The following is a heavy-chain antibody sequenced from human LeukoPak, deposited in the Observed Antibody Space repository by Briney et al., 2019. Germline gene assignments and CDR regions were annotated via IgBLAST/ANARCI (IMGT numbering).Heavy chain of an antibody. D-gene: IGHD2/OR15-2a*01. Sequence: SGPTLVKSTETLTLTCTFSGVSLSTSGVGVGWVRQPPGKALEWLTLFYWNDDKRYSPSLKNRLTITKDTSTNQVVLIMTNMDPVDTATYYCVHEYGAVSPVAFDYWGQGIRVTVSS. CDR1: GVSLSTSGVG. J-gene: IGHJ4*02. CDR2: FYWNDDK. V-gene: IGHV2-5*01. CDR3: VHEYGAVSPVAFDY.